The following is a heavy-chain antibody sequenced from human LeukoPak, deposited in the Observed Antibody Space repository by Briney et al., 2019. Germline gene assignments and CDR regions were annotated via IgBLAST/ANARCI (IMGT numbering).Heavy chain of an antibody. V-gene: IGHV3-21*01. CDR1: GFTFSTYS. J-gene: IGHJ4*02. CDR3: ATYSSGRKFDC. CDR2: ISSSSSYI. D-gene: IGHD6-19*01. Sequence: GGSLRLSCAASGFTFSTYSMNWVRQAPGKGLEWVSSISSSSSYIYYADSVKGRFTISRDNAKNSLYLQMNSLRAEDTAVYFCATYSSGRKFDCWGQGTPVTVSS.